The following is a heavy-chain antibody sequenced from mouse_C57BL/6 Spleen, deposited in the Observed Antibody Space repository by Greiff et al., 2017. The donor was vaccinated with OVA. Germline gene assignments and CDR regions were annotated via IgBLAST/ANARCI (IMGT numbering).Heavy chain of an antibody. CDR3: TPSLLNWSWFAY. D-gene: IGHD6-2*01. CDR1: GFNIKDDY. J-gene: IGHJ3*01. CDR2: IEPENGDT. Sequence: EVQLQQSGAELVRPGASVKLSCTASGFNIKDDYMHWVKQRPEQGLEWIGWIEPENGDTEYASKFQGKATITADTSSNTAYLQLSSLTSEDTAVYYCTPSLLNWSWFAYWGQGTLVTVSA. V-gene: IGHV14-4*01.